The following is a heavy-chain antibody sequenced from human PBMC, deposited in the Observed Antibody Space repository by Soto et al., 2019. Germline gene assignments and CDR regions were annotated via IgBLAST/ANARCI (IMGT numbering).Heavy chain of an antibody. CDR1: GFSFSTYW. CDR2: IKEDGSEK. V-gene: IGHV3-7*01. CDR3: ARLRGDYFDY. J-gene: IGHJ4*02. Sequence: EVQLVDSGGGLVQPGGSLRLSCAASGFSFSTYWMTWVRQAPGKGLEWLANIKEDGSEKHYLDSVKGRFAISRDNAKNSLYLQMNSLRAEDTAVYYCARLRGDYFDYWGQGTLVTVSS.